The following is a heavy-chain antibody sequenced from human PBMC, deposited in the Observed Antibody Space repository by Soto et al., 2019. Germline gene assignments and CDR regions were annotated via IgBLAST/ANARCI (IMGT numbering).Heavy chain of an antibody. V-gene: IGHV4-31*03. CDR2: IYYSGST. Sequence: QVQLQESGPGLVKPSQTLSLTCTVSGGSISSGGYYWSWIRQHPGKGLEWIGYIYYSGSTYYNPSLKSRVTISVDTSKNQFSLKLSSVTAAVTAVYYCARLGTVVTPSGMDVWGQGTTVTVSS. CDR1: GGSISSGGYY. CDR3: ARLGTVVTPSGMDV. J-gene: IGHJ6*02. D-gene: IGHD2-15*01.